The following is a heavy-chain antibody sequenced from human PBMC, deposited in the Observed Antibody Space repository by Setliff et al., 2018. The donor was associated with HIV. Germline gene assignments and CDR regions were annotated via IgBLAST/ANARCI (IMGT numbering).Heavy chain of an antibody. CDR1: GFTFSNAW. V-gene: IGHV4-4*02. Sequence: PGGSLRLSCAASGFTFSNAWMSWVRQPPGKGLEWIGYIFYTGSTYYNPSLKSRVTISVDTSKNHFSLRLSHVTAADTAVYYCARQGAVTGHSFDYWGQGALVTVSS. J-gene: IGHJ4*02. CDR2: IFYTGST. CDR3: ARQGAVTGHSFDY. D-gene: IGHD6-19*01.